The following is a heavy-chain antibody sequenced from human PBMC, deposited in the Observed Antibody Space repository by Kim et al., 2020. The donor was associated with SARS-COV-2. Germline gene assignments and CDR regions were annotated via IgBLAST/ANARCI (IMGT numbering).Heavy chain of an antibody. D-gene: IGHD4-17*01. V-gene: IGHV4-31*03. CDR1: GGSISSGGYY. CDR2: IYYSGST. J-gene: IGHJ4*02. Sequence: SETLSLTCTVSGGSISSGGYYWSWIRQHPGKGLEWIGYIYYSGSTYYNPSLKSRVTISVDTSKNQFSLKLSSVTAADTAVYYCARDQNLYGDWGAHYFDYWGQGTLVTVSS. CDR3: ARDQNLYGDWGAHYFDY.